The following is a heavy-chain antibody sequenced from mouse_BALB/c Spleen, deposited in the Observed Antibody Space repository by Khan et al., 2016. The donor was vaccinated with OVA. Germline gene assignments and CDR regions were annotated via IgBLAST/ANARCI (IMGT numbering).Heavy chain of an antibody. CDR1: GFSLTNFG. D-gene: IGHD1-1*01. J-gene: IGHJ4*01. Sequence: QVQLKQSGPGLVQPSQSLSITCTVSGFSLTNFGVHWVRQSPGKGLEWLGVIWRGGSTDYNAAFISGLSITKDNSKSQVFFKMNSLQTDDTAIYXCARSLYGSSYDYATDYWGQGTSVTVSS. V-gene: IGHV2-5*01. CDR3: ARSLYGSSYDYATDY. CDR2: IWRGGST.